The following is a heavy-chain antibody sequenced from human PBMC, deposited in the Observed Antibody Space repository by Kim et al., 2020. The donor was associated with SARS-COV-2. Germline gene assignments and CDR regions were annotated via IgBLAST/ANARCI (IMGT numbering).Heavy chain of an antibody. V-gene: IGHV3-11*01. J-gene: IGHJ3*02. D-gene: IGHD2-15*01. CDR1: GFTFSDYY. CDR2: ISSSGSTI. CDR3: ARGERRTPGSLGAFDI. Sequence: GGSLRLSCAASGFTFSDYYMSWIRQAPGKGLEWVSYISSSGSTIYYADSVKGRFTISRDNAKNSLYLQMNSLRDEDTAVYYCARGERRTPGSLGAFDIWGQGTMVTVSS.